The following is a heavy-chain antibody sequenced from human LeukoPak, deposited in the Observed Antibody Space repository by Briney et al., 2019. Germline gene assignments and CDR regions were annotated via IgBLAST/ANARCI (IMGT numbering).Heavy chain of an antibody. D-gene: IGHD3-10*01. CDR1: GYSFTSHW. CDR2: IYPAASDT. Sequence: GESLKISCKGSGYSFTSHWIGWVRQMPGKGLEWMGIIYPAASDTRYSPSFQGQVTISADKSVTTAYLQWNSLQASDSATYYCARHGFGSGDGMDVWGQGTTVTVSS. J-gene: IGHJ6*02. V-gene: IGHV5-51*01. CDR3: ARHGFGSGDGMDV.